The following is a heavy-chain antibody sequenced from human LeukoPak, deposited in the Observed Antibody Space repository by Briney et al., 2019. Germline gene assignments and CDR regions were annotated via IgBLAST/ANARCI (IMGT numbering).Heavy chain of an antibody. CDR3: ARGLSYYYYGMDV. V-gene: IGHV1-69*13. D-gene: IGHD2/OR15-2a*01. J-gene: IGHJ6*02. CDR2: IIPIFGTA. Sequence: SVKVSCKASGGTFSSYAISWVRQAPGQGLEWMGGIIPIFGTANYAQKFQGRVTITADESTSTAYMELSSLGSEDTAVYYCARGLSYYYYGMDVWGQGTTVTVSS. CDR1: GGTFSSYA.